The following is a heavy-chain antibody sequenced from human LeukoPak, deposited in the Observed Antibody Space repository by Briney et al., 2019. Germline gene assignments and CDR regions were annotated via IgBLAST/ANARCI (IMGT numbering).Heavy chain of an antibody. CDR1: GFTFSSYA. Sequence: GGSLRLSCAASGFTFSSYAMHWVRQAPGKGLEWVAVISYDGSNKNYADSVKGRFTISRDNSKNTLYPQMDSLRAEDTAVYYCARSSYYYGSGSYPDYWGQGTLVTVSS. J-gene: IGHJ4*02. CDR3: ARSSYYYGSGSYPDY. CDR2: ISYDGSNK. V-gene: IGHV3-30-3*01. D-gene: IGHD3-10*01.